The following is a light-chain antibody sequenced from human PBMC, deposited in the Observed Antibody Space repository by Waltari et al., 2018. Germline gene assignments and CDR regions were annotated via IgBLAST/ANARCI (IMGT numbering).Light chain of an antibody. CDR2: GAS. V-gene: IGKV3-20*01. J-gene: IGKJ4*01. CDR3: QQYGSSPLT. CDR1: QSVSSSY. Sequence: EIVLTQYPGTLSLSPGDRATLSCRASQSVSSSYLAWYQQKPGQAPRLLIYGASSRATGIPDRFSGSGSGTDFTLTISRLEPEDFAVYYCQQYGSSPLTFGGGTKVEIK.